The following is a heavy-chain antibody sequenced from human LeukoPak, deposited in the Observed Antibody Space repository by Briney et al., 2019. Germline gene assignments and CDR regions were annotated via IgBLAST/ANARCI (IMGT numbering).Heavy chain of an antibody. D-gene: IGHD5-18*01. CDR2: IKSKTDGGTT. CDR1: GFTSSNAW. CDR3: TTEVIERYGYGLSHFDY. J-gene: IGHJ4*02. Sequence: GGSLRLSCAASGFTSSNAWMSWVRQAPGKGLEWVGRIKSKTDGGTTDYAAPVKGRFTISRDDSKNTLYLQMNSLKTEDTAVYYCTTEVIERYGYGLSHFDYWGQGTLVTVSS. V-gene: IGHV3-15*01.